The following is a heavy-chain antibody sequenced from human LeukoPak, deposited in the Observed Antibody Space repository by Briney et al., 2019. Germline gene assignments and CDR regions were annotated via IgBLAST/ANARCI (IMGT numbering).Heavy chain of an antibody. CDR1: GGTFSSYA. V-gene: IGHV1-69*06. D-gene: IGHD5-24*01. CDR2: IIPIFGTA. CDR3: ARARGWLHRPVAFDI. Sequence: GASVKVSCKASGGTFSSYAISWVRQAPGQGLEWMGGIIPIFGTANYAQKFQGRVTITADKSTSTAYMELSSLRSEDTAVYYCARARGWLHRPVAFDIWGQGTMVTVSS. J-gene: IGHJ3*02.